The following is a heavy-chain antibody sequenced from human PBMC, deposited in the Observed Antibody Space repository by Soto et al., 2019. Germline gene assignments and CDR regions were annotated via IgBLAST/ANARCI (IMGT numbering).Heavy chain of an antibody. CDR3: ARDARAVAGNFGEGLDAFDI. D-gene: IGHD6-19*01. CDR1: GGTFSIYA. CDR2: IIPIFGTA. V-gene: IGHV1-69*13. J-gene: IGHJ3*02. Sequence: SVKVSCKASGGTFSIYAIIWVRQAPGQGLEWMGGIIPIFGTANYAQKFQGRVTITADESTSTAYMELSSLRSEDTAVYYCARDARAVAGNFGEGLDAFDIWGQGTMVTVSS.